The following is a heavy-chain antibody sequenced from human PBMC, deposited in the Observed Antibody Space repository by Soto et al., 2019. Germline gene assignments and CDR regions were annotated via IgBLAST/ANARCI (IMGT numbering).Heavy chain of an antibody. D-gene: IGHD3-16*01. CDR2: IYYSGST. CDR1: GGSISSGGYY. V-gene: IGHV4-31*03. CDR3: ARESRGYYYYYGMDA. Sequence: SETLSLTCTVSGGSISSGGYYWSWIRQHPGKGLEWIGYIYYSGSTYYNPSLKSRVTISVDTSKNQFSLKLSSVTAADTAVYYCARESRGYYYYYGMDAWGQGTTVTVSS. J-gene: IGHJ6*02.